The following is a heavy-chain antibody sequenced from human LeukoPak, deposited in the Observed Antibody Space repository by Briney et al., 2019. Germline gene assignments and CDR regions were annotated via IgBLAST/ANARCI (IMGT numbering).Heavy chain of an antibody. D-gene: IGHD2-15*01. V-gene: IGHV4-34*01. CDR3: AREGVVGAYGHFDY. CDR2: INHSGST. J-gene: IGHJ4*02. CDR1: GFTFINYA. Sequence: GSLRLSCAASGFTFINYAMSWVRQPPGKGLEWIGEINHSGSTNYNPSLKSRVTISVDTSKNQFSLKLSSVTAADTAVYYCAREGVVGAYGHFDYWGQGTLVTVSS.